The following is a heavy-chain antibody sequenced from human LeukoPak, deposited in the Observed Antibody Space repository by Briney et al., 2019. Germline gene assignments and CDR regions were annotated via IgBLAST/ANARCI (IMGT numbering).Heavy chain of an antibody. CDR1: GFTFSNYA. Sequence: GGSLRLSCAASGFTFSNYALNWVRQAPGKGLEWVSGISNSGGTTYYADSVKGRLTISRDNSKNTLYLQMNSLRAEDTAVHYCAKSGCSSTSCYSILSGWLDPWGQGTLVTVSS. V-gene: IGHV3-23*01. CDR3: AKSGCSSTSCYSILSGWLDP. J-gene: IGHJ5*02. CDR2: ISNSGGTT. D-gene: IGHD2-2*02.